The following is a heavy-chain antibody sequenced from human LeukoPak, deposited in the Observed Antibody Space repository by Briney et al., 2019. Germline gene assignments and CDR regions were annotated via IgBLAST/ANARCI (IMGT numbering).Heavy chain of an antibody. Sequence: NPSETLSLTCTVSGGSISSYYWSWIRQPPGKGLEWIGYIYYSGSTNYNPSLKSRVTISVDTSKNQFFLKLSSVTAADTAVYYCARLYMVRGFDYWGQGTLVTVSS. CDR3: ARLYMVRGFDY. V-gene: IGHV4-59*08. CDR2: IYYSGST. D-gene: IGHD3-10*01. J-gene: IGHJ4*02. CDR1: GGSISSYY.